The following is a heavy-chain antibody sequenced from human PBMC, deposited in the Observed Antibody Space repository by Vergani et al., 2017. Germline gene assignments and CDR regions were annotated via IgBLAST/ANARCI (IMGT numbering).Heavy chain of an antibody. V-gene: IGHV1-69*17. D-gene: IGHD6-19*01. J-gene: IGHJ2*01. CDR3: ARDRDMAVAGHRSHWYFDL. Sequence: QVQLVQSGAEVKKPGSSVKVSCKASGGTFSSYAISWVRQAPGQGLEWMGGIIPIFGIANYAQKFQGRVTITADKSTSTAYMELSSLRSEDTAVYYCARDRDMAVAGHRSHWYFDLWGRGTLVTVSS. CDR1: GGTFSSYA. CDR2: IIPIFGIA.